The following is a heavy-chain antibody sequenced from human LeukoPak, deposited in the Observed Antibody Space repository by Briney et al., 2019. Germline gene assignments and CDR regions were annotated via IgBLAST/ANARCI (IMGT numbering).Heavy chain of an antibody. CDR1: GYTFTSYG. D-gene: IGHD3-22*01. V-gene: IGHV1-18*01. J-gene: IGHJ3*02. CDR2: ISAYNGNT. CDR3: ARDRPWEDYYDSSGYPINVFDI. Sequence: GASVKVSCKASGYTFTSYGISWVRQAPGQGLEWMGWISAYNGNTNYAQKLRGRVTMTTDTSTSTAYMELGSLRSDDTAVYYCARDRPWEDYYDSSGYPINVFDIWGQGTMVTVSS.